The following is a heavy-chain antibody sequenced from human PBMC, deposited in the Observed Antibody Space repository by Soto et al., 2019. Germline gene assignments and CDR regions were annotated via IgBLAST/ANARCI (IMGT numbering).Heavy chain of an antibody. J-gene: IGHJ5*02. CDR3: ARDFWSGYHNWFDP. D-gene: IGHD3-3*01. V-gene: IGHV1-18*04. CDR2: ISAYNGNT. CDR1: GYIFTSYG. Sequence: GASVKVSCKASGYIFTSYGISWVRQAPGQGLEWMGWISAYNGNTNYAQKLQGRVTMTTDTSTSTAYMELRSLRSDDTAVYYCARDFWSGYHNWFDPWGQGTLVTVSS.